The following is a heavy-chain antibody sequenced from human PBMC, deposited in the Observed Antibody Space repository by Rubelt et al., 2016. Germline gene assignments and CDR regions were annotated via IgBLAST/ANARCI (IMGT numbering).Heavy chain of an antibody. CDR2: VTHSGST. V-gene: IGHV4-34*01. D-gene: IGHD5-18*01. J-gene: IGHJ4*02. CDR3: ARDDSYGPRD. CDR1: GGSFSAYS. Sequence: QVQLQQWGAGLLKPSETLSLTCTVYGGSFSAYSWSWIRQPPGEGLEWIGEVTHSGSTNYNPSLKSRLTISLDTSKNQFSLNLTSVTAADTAVYYGARDDSYGPRDWGQGILVTVSS.